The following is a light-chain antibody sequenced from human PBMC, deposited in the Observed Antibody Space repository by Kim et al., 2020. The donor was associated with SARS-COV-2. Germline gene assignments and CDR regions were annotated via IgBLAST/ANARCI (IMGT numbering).Light chain of an antibody. CDR1: SSNLGAPYD. Sequence: QSVLTQPPSVSGAPGQRVTISCTGISSNLGAPYDVHWYQQLPGTAPKLLIYADSNRPSGVPDRFSGSKSGTSASLAITGLQPEDEADYYCQSYDSSLSGYVFGTGTKVTVL. J-gene: IGLJ1*01. V-gene: IGLV1-40*01. CDR3: QSYDSSLSGYV. CDR2: ADS.